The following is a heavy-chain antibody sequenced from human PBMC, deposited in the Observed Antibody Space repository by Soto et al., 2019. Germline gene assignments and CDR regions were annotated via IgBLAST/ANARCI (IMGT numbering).Heavy chain of an antibody. CDR3: ARDAQVRGGFDY. CDR2: ISGYNGNT. J-gene: IGHJ4*02. D-gene: IGHD2-2*01. CDR1: GYTFTNYG. Sequence: HLVQSEAEVKKPGAPVKVSCKASGYTFTNYGITWVRQAPGQGLEWMGRISGYNGNTKYAQDFQGRVTMTADTSTTTAYMELRSLRSDDTAVSYCARDAQVRGGFDYWGQGTLVTVSS. V-gene: IGHV1-18*04.